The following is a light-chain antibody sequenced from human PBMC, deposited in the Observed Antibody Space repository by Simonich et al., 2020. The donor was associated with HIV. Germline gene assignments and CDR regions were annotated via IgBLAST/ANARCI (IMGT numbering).Light chain of an antibody. V-gene: IGKV3-15*01. CDR3: QQYNLYWT. Sequence: EIVMTQSPVTLSVSPGERATLACRASQSVSSNLVWYQQKAGQAPRLLIHGASTRATGIPGRFSGSGSGTEFTLTISSMQSEDFAVYYCQQYNLYWTFGQGTKVEIK. J-gene: IGKJ1*01. CDR2: GAS. CDR1: QSVSSN.